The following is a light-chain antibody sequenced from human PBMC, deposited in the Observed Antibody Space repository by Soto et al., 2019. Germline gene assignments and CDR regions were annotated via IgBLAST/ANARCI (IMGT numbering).Light chain of an antibody. J-gene: IGKJ4*01. CDR3: PQSDTAPLT. CDR1: QYISTY. CDR2: AS. V-gene: IGKV1-39*01. Sequence: DIQMTQSPSSLSASVGDRVTITCRASQYISTYLAWYQQKPGKAPCLLIFASSLQSGVPPRFSGSGSGTDFTLTISSLQPEDFATYFCPQSDTAPLTFGGGTKVEL.